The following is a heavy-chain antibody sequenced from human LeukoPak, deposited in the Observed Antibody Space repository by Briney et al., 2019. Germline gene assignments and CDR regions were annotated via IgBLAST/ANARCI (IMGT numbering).Heavy chain of an antibody. V-gene: IGHV3-7*01. CDR1: GFTFSSYW. CDR3: ARGLWFGELSFTLYYYYYMDV. Sequence: GGSLRLSCAASGFTFSSYWMHWVRQAPGKGLEWVANIKQDGSEKYYVDSVKGRFTISRDNAKNSLYLQMNSLRAEDTAVYYCARGLWFGELSFTLYYYYYMDVWGKGTTVTISS. D-gene: IGHD3-10*01. CDR2: IKQDGSEK. J-gene: IGHJ6*03.